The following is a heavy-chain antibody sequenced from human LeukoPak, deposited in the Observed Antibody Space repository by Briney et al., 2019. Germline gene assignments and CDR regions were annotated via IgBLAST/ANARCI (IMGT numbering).Heavy chain of an antibody. Sequence: GGSLRLSCAASGFTFSSYAMSWVRQAPGKGLEWVSAISGSGGSTYYADSVKGRFTISRDNSKNTLYLQMNSLRAEDTAVYYCATVLLAYCSGGSCYPDYWGQGTLVTVSS. CDR1: GFTFSSYA. J-gene: IGHJ4*02. CDR2: ISGSGGST. D-gene: IGHD2-15*01. V-gene: IGHV3-23*01. CDR3: ATVLLAYCSGGSCYPDY.